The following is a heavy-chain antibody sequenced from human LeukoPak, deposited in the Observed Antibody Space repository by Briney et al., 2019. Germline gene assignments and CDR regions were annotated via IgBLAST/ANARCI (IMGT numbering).Heavy chain of an antibody. D-gene: IGHD2-2*01. CDR1: GFTFSSYA. J-gene: IGHJ4*02. CDR3: AIVPAAQYYFDY. CDR2: ISGSGGST. Sequence: PGGSLRLSCAASGFTFSSYAMSWVRQAPGKGLEWVSAISGSGGSTYYADSVKGRFTISRDNSKNTLYLQMNSLRAEDTAVYYCAIVPAAQYYFDYWGQGTLVTVSS. V-gene: IGHV3-23*01.